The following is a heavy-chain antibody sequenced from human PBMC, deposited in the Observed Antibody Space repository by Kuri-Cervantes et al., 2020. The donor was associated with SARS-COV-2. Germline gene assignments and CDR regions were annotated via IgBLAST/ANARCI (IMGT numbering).Heavy chain of an antibody. CDR1: GGSISSSSYY. CDR2: INHSGST. D-gene: IGHD3-3*02. J-gene: IGHJ4*02. Sequence: SETLSLTCTVSGGSISSSSYYWGWIRQPPGKGLEWIGEINHSGSTNYNPSLKSRLTISADTSKNQFSLRLDSVTAADTAVYYCARGFWHYWSDSWGQGALVTVSS. V-gene: IGHV4-39*07. CDR3: ARGFWHYWSDS.